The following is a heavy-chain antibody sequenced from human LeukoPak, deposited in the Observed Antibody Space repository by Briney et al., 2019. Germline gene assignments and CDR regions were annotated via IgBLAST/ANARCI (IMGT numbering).Heavy chain of an antibody. V-gene: IGHV3-21*01. CDR3: AGGGIAAAGIIEDY. Sequence: GGSLRLSCAASGFPFSSYSMNWVRQAPGKGLEWVSSISSSSSYIYYADSVKGRFTISRDNAKNSLYLQMNSLRAEDTAVYYCAGGGIAAAGIIEDYWGQGTLVTVSS. CDR1: GFPFSSYS. D-gene: IGHD6-13*01. CDR2: ISSSSSYI. J-gene: IGHJ4*02.